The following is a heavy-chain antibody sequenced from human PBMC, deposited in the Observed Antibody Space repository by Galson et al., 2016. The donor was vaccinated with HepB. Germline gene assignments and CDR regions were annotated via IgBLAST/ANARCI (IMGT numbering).Heavy chain of an antibody. J-gene: IGHJ6*02. D-gene: IGHD3-10*01. CDR2: IAYDGSYR. V-gene: IGHV3-30*04. CDR1: GLSLSGYA. Sequence: SLRLSCAASGLSLSGYAMHWFRQAPGKGLEWVAVIAYDGSYRYYADSVKGRYTVSRDNSKNTLYLQMSSLRTDDTAVYFCATEGSRGLWGQGTTVIVSS. CDR3: ATEGSRGL.